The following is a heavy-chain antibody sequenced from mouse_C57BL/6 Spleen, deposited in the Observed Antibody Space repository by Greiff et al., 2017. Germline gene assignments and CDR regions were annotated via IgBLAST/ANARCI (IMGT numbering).Heavy chain of an antibody. Sequence: VQLQQSGAELARPGASVKLSCKASGYTFTSYGISWVKQRTGQGLEWIGEIYPRSGNTYYNEKFKGKATLTADKSSSTAYMELRSLTSEDSAVYFCAHYCGSSDWYFDVWGTGTTVTVSS. CDR3: AHYCGSSDWYFDV. V-gene: IGHV1-81*01. CDR1: GYTFTSYG. CDR2: IYPRSGNT. J-gene: IGHJ1*03. D-gene: IGHD1-1*01.